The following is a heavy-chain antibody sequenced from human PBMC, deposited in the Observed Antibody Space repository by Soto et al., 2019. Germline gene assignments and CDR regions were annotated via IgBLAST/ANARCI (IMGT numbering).Heavy chain of an antibody. CDR2: INPNSGGT. V-gene: IGHV1-2*02. D-gene: IGHD1-7*01. Sequence: ASVKVSCKASGYTFTDYYMHWVRQAPGQGLEWMGWINPNSGGTNYAQKFQGRVTMTRDTSISTAYMELSRLRSDDTAVYYCARKLELRGSYYYYDMDVWGQGTTVTV. J-gene: IGHJ6*02. CDR3: ARKLELRGSYYYYDMDV. CDR1: GYTFTDYY.